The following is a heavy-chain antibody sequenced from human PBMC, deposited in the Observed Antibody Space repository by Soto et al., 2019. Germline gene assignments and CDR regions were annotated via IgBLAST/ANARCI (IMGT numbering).Heavy chain of an antibody. CDR1: GFTFSNAW. CDR3: TTVEIQLGLSPYYYYYGMDV. J-gene: IGHJ6*01. D-gene: IGHD5-18*01. CDR2: IKSKTDGGTT. V-gene: IGHV3-15*07. Sequence: GGSLRLSCAASGFTFSNAWMNWVRKAPGKGLEWVGRIKSKTDGGTTDYAAPVKGRFTISRDDSKNTLYLQMNSLKTEDTAVYYCTTVEIQLGLSPYYYYYGMDVWGQGTTVTASS.